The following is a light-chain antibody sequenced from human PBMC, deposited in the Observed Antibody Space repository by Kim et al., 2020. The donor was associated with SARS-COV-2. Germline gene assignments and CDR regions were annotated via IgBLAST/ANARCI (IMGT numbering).Light chain of an antibody. J-gene: IGKJ2*01. Sequence: DIQMTQSPSALSASVGDRVTITCRASQTISNYLNWYQQKPGQAPKLLIYAASSLQSGVPSRFSGSGSGTDFTLTISSLQPEDFASYYCQQSFSAARVTFGQGTKLEI. CDR2: AAS. CDR3: QQSFSAARVT. CDR1: QTISNY. V-gene: IGKV1-39*01.